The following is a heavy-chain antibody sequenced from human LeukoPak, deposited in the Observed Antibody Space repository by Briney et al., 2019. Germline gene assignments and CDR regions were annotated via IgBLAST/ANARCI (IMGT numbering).Heavy chain of an antibody. V-gene: IGHV4-59*01. J-gene: IGHJ6*03. Sequence: PSETLSLTCTVSGGSISPYYWSWIRQPPGKGLEWIGYIYYSGSTNYNPSLKSRVTISVDASKNQFSLKLSSVTAADTAVYYCARGSITMVRGVLYTDYYMDVWGKGTTVTISS. CDR3: ARGSITMVRGVLYTDYYMDV. CDR2: IYYSGST. D-gene: IGHD3-10*01. CDR1: GGSISPYY.